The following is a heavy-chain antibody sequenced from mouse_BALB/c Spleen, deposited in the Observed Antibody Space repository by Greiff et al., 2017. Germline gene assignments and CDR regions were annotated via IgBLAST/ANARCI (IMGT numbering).Heavy chain of an antibody. J-gene: IGHJ4*01. CDR2: ILPGSGST. D-gene: IGHD2-10*02. CDR1: GYTFSSYW. CDR3: ARQYGNPYYYAMDY. V-gene: IGHV1-9*01. Sequence: QVQLQQSGAELMKPGASVKISCKATGYTFSSYWIEWVKQRPGHGLEWIGEILPGSGSTNYNEKFKGKATFTADTSSNTAYMQLSSLTSEDSAVYYCARQYGNPYYYAMDYWGQGTSVTVSS.